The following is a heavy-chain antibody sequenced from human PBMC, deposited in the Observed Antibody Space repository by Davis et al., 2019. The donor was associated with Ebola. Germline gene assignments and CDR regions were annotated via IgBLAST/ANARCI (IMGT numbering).Heavy chain of an antibody. J-gene: IGHJ6*02. CDR1: GFTFSSYA. D-gene: IGHD1-26*01. Sequence: PGGSLRLSCAASGFTFSSYAMSWVRQAPGKGLEWVSAISGSGGSTYYADSVKGRFTISRDNSKNTLYLQMNSLRAEGTAVYYCAKDIPPRNSGSYVRGYYYYGMDVWGQRTTVTVSS. V-gene: IGHV3-23*01. CDR2: ISGSGGST. CDR3: AKDIPPRNSGSYVRGYYYYGMDV.